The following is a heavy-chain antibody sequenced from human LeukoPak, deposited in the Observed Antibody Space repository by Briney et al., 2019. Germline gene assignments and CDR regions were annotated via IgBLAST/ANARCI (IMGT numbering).Heavy chain of an antibody. CDR2: ISGSGGST. V-gene: IGHV3-23*01. D-gene: IGHD2-15*01. CDR3: AKPGDGCSGGSCYYFDY. CDR1: GFTFSSYA. Sequence: QAGGSLRLSCAASGFTFSSYAMSWVRQAPGKGLEWVSAISGSGGSTYYADSVKGRFTISRDISKNTLFLQMNRLRGEDTAVYYCAKPGDGCSGGSCYYFDYWGQGTLVTVSS. J-gene: IGHJ4*02.